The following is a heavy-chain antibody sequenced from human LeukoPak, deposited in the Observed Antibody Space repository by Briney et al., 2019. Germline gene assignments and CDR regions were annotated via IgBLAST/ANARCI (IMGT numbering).Heavy chain of an antibody. J-gene: IGHJ4*02. V-gene: IGHV4-59*01. CDR3: ARFKSGGAAADY. CDR2: IYYSGST. Sequence: SETLSLTCTVSGGSISSYYWSWIRQPPGKGLEWIGYIYYSGSTNYNPSLKSRVTISVDTSKNQFSLKLSSVTAADTAVYYCARFKSGGAAADYWGQGNLVTVSS. CDR1: GGSISSYY. D-gene: IGHD6-13*01.